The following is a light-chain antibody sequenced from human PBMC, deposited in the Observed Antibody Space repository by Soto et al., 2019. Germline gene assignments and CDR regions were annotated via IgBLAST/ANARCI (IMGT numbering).Light chain of an antibody. CDR2: KIS. V-gene: IGKV2-24*01. CDR3: MQATQSYT. CDR1: QSLVHSDGNTY. J-gene: IGKJ2*01. Sequence: DIVMTQTPLSLPVTLGQPASIYCRSSQSLVHSDGNTYFNWLEQRPGQPPRLLIYKISNRFPGVPDRFSGSGAGADFTLKISRVGAEDVGVYYYMQATQSYTFGQGTKLEIK.